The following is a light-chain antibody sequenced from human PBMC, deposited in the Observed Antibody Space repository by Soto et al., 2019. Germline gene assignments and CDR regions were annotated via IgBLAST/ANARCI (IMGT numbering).Light chain of an antibody. J-gene: IGKJ2*01. CDR2: GAS. CDR1: QSVYSNY. CDR3: QQYGNSPYT. Sequence: EIVLTQFPDTLSLSPGEAATLSCRASQSVYSNYFAWYQQRPGQAPNLLIFGASTRAAGIPERFSGRGSATDFTLPISGLEPEDSAVYYCQQYGNSPYTFGQGTKLEIK. V-gene: IGKV3-20*01.